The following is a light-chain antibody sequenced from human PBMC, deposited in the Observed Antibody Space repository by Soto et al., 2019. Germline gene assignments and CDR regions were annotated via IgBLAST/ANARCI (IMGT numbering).Light chain of an antibody. CDR1: HSVSSSY. CDR3: QQYGSSTPIT. V-gene: IGKV3-20*01. Sequence: EIVLTQSPGTLSLSPVERATLSCRASHSVSSSYLAWYQLKPGQAPRLLIYGASSRATGIPDGFSGSVSGTDFPLTIRRMEPEDFSVYYCQQYGSSTPITFGQGTRLEIK. J-gene: IGKJ5*01. CDR2: GAS.